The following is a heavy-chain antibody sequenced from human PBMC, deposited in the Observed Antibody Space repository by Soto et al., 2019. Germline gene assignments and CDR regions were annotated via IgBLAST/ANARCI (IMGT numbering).Heavy chain of an antibody. J-gene: IGHJ6*02. D-gene: IGHD3-22*01. Sequence: SVKVSCKASGGTFSSYAISWVRQAPGQGLEWMGGIIPIFGTANYAQKFQGRVTITADESTSTAYMELSSLRSEDTAVYYCARVGGSGYQTLGGMDVWGQGTTVTVSS. CDR1: GGTFSSYA. CDR2: IIPIFGTA. V-gene: IGHV1-69*13. CDR3: ARVGGSGYQTLGGMDV.